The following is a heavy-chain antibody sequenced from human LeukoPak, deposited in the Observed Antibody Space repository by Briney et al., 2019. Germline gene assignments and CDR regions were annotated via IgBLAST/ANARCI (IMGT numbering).Heavy chain of an antibody. J-gene: IGHJ6*03. V-gene: IGHV1-8*01. CDR1: GYTFSSYD. CDR2: MNPISGNT. Sequence: ASVKVSCKASGYTFSSYDINWVRQATGQGLEWMGWMNPISGNTGYAQKFQGRVTITRDNSINTAYMDLTNLRSEDTAVYYCARGRRVVPKYYYMDVWGKGTTV. D-gene: IGHD2-2*01. CDR3: ARGRRVVPKYYYMDV.